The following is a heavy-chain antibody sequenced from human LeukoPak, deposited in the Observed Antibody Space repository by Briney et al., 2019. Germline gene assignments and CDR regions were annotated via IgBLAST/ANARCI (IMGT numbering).Heavy chain of an antibody. J-gene: IGHJ2*01. D-gene: IGHD5-12*01. Sequence: GASVKVSCKVSGDTFTKFTINWLRQAPGQGLEWMGGTIRISGIPNYAQKFRDRVSITADKSTSTAYMEVNSLTSIDTAIYYCARGLIGYGFWYFDLWGHGTLVTVSS. CDR3: ARGLIGYGFWYFDL. V-gene: IGHV1-69*10. CDR2: TIRISGIP. CDR1: GDTFTKFT.